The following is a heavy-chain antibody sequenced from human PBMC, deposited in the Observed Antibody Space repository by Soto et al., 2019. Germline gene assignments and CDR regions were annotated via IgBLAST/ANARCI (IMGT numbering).Heavy chain of an antibody. V-gene: IGHV4-39*01. CDR3: ERKDVVVPAAHDY. CDR2: IYYSGST. D-gene: IGHD2-2*01. Sequence: SETLSLTCTVSGGSISSSSYYWGWIRQPPGKGLEWIGSIYYSGSTYYNPSLKSRVTISVDTSKNQFSLKLSSVTAADTAVYYCERKDVVVPAAHDYWGQGTLVTVSS. J-gene: IGHJ4*02. CDR1: GGSISSSSYY.